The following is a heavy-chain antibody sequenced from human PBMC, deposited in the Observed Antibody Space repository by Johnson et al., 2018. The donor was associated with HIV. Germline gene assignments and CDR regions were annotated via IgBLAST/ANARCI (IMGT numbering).Heavy chain of an antibody. J-gene: IGHJ3*02. Sequence: QVQLVESGGGVVQPGRSLRLSCAASGFTFSNYGMHWVRQAPGKGLEWVAVISYDGSNKYYADSVKGRFTISRDNSKNTLYLQMNSLRAEDTAVHHGARDGVAGTSGDILGQGTMFTVSS. CDR1: GFTFSNYG. D-gene: IGHD6-19*01. CDR2: ISYDGSNK. CDR3: ARDGVAGTSGDI. V-gene: IGHV3-30*03.